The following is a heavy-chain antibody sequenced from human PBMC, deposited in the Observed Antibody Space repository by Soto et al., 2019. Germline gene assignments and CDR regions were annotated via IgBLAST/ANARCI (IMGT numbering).Heavy chain of an antibody. Sequence: CIRKTQRKGLEWVSAISGSGGSTYYADSVKGRFTISRDNSKNTLYLQMNSLRAEDTAVYYCAKDEPYYDILTGYSAGYYYYYMDVWGKGTTVSVSS. V-gene: IGHV3-23*01. D-gene: IGHD3-9*01. CDR3: AKDEPYYDILTGYSAGYYYYYMDV. CDR2: ISGSGGST. J-gene: IGHJ6*03.